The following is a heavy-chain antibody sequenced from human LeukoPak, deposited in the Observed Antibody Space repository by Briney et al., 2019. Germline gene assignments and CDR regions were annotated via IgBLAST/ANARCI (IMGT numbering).Heavy chain of an antibody. CDR1: GGSISSYY. Sequence: SETLSLTCTVSGGSISSYYWSWIRQPPGKGLEWIGYIYTSGSTNYNPSLKSRVTISVDTSKNQFSLKLSSVTAADTAVYYCARFGHCSGGSCYRGWSDPWGQGTLVTVSS. D-gene: IGHD2-15*01. CDR2: IYTSGST. J-gene: IGHJ5*02. V-gene: IGHV4-4*09. CDR3: ARFGHCSGGSCYRGWSDP.